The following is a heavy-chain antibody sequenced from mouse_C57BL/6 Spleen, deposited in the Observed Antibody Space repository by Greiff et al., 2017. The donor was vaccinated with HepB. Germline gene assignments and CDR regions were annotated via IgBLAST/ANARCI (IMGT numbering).Heavy chain of an antibody. CDR2: IDPSDSYT. CDR1: GYTFTSYW. Sequence: VQLQQSGAELVRPGTSVKLSCKASGYTFTSYWMHWVKQRPGQGLEWIGVIDPSDSYTNYNQKLKGKATLTVDTSSSTAYMQLSSLTSEDSAVYYCARSAGRGAMDYWGQGTSVTVSS. CDR3: ARSAGRGAMDY. D-gene: IGHD3-1*01. J-gene: IGHJ4*01. V-gene: IGHV1-59*01.